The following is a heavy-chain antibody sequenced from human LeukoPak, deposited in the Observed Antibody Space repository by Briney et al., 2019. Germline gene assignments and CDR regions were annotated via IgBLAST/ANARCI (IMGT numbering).Heavy chain of an antibody. CDR2: ISSSSSYI. CDR1: GFTFSSYS. J-gene: IGHJ5*02. CDR3: ARDHIAGAGLWFDP. V-gene: IGHV3-21*01. Sequence: PGGSLRLSCAASGFTFSSYSMNWVRQAPGKGLEWVSSISSSSSYIYYADSVKGRFTISRDNAKNSLYLQMNSLRAEDTAVYYCARDHIAGAGLWFDPWGQGTLVTVSS. D-gene: IGHD6-13*01.